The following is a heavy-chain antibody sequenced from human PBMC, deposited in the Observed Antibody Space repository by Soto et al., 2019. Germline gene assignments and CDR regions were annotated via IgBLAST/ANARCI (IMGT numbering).Heavy chain of an antibody. V-gene: IGHV1-69*06. D-gene: IGHD6-13*01. J-gene: IGHJ5*02. CDR2: IIPIFGTP. Sequence: QVQLVQSGTEVKKPGSSVKVSCQASGGSFTSYAFAWVRQAPGQGLEWVGGIIPIFGTPNYAQKFQGRVTIPADRSTSTVYLDLTGLTSEDTAVYFCARDPRPHFSTWDSDVWFDTWGQGTLVIVSS. CDR1: GGSFTSYA. CDR3: ARDPRPHFSTWDSDVWFDT.